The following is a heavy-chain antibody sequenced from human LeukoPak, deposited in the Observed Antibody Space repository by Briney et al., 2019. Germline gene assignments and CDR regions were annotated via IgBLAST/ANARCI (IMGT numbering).Heavy chain of an antibody. Sequence: SETLSLTCTVSGGSISSYYWSWIRQPPGEGLEWIGSIYYSGSTYYNPSLKSRVTISVDTSKNQFSLKLSSVTAADTAVYYCARHFWSGWSQKEYNWFDPWGQGTLVTVSS. D-gene: IGHD3-3*01. V-gene: IGHV4-39*01. J-gene: IGHJ5*02. CDR3: ARHFWSGWSQKEYNWFDP. CDR2: IYYSGST. CDR1: GGSISSYY.